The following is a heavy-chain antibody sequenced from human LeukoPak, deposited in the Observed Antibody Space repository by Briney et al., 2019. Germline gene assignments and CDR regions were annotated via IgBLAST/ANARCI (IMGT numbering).Heavy chain of an antibody. D-gene: IGHD2-21*01. CDR1: GFTFSSYA. CDR2: ISGSGGST. Sequence: PGGSLRLSCAASGFTFSSYAMSWVRQAPGKGLEWVSAISGSGGSTYYADSVKGRFSISRDNSKYTLYLQMDSLRGEDTAVYYCAKDFRIGYSAHFDYWGQGALVTVSS. V-gene: IGHV3-23*01. CDR3: AKDFRIGYSAHFDY. J-gene: IGHJ4*02.